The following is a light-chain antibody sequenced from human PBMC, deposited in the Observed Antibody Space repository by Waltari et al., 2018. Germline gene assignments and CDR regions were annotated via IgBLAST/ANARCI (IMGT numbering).Light chain of an antibody. Sequence: ETVMIQSPATLSVSPGERATLSCRASQSVSNNVAWFQQTLGQAPRLLIYAAASRSTNIPGRFGGSGSGTDFTLTISSRQAEDFAVYYCQQYNEWPYTFGQGTVLEI. CDR2: AAA. CDR1: QSVSNN. CDR3: QQYNEWPYT. J-gene: IGKJ2*01. V-gene: IGKV3-15*01.